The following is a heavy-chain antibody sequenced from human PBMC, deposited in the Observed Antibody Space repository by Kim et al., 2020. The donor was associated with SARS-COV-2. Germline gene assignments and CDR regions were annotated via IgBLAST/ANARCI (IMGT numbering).Heavy chain of an antibody. Sequence: SATLSLTCAVYGGSFSGYYWSWIRQPPGKGLEWIGEINHSGSTNYNPSLKSRVTISVDTSKNQFSLKLSSVTAADTAVYYCASGPWLKNSDYWGQGTLVTVSS. J-gene: IGHJ4*02. CDR2: INHSGST. V-gene: IGHV4-34*01. CDR1: GGSFSGYY. CDR3: ASGPWLKNSDY. D-gene: IGHD5-12*01.